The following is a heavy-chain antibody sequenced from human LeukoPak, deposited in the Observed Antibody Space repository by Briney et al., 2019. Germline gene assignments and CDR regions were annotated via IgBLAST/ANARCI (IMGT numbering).Heavy chain of an antibody. D-gene: IGHD3-22*01. J-gene: IGHJ4*02. V-gene: IGHV3-23*01. Sequence: GGSLRLSCAASGFSFRTYGMSWVRQAPGKGLDWVSGISGSGGRTTYADSVAGRFTVSRDNSRNTLYLQMNNLRAEDTALYYCAKDRYYDNSGNHFESEKWGQGTLVTVSS. CDR3: AKDRYYDNSGNHFESEK. CDR1: GFSFRTYG. CDR2: ISGSGGRT.